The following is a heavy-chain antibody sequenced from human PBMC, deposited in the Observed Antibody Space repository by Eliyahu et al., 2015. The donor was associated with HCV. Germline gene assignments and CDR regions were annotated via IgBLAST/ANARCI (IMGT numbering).Heavy chain of an antibody. CDR3: ARVSTVTHFDY. J-gene: IGHJ4*02. V-gene: IGHV4-61*01. Sequence: QVQLQESGPGLVKPSETLSLTCTVSGGSVSSGSHYWSWIRQPPGKGLEWIGYIYFRGSTNYNPSLKSRVTISVDTSKNQFSLKLSSVTAADTAVYYCARVSTVTHFDYWGQGTLVTASS. CDR1: GGSVSSGSHY. D-gene: IGHD4-17*01. CDR2: IYFRGST.